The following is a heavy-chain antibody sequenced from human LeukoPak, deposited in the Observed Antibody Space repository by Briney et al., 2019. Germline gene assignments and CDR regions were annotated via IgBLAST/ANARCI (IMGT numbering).Heavy chain of an antibody. D-gene: IGHD6-19*01. J-gene: IGHJ6*02. CDR1: GFTFSSYA. CDR2: ISGSGGST. V-gene: IGHV3-23*01. Sequence: GGSLRLSCAASGFTFSSYAMSWVRQAPGKGLEWVSAISGSGGSTYYADSVKGRFTISRDNSKNTLYLQMNSLRAEDTAVHYCAKARVAVAAPYYYYGMDVWGQGTTVTVSS. CDR3: AKARVAVAAPYYYYGMDV.